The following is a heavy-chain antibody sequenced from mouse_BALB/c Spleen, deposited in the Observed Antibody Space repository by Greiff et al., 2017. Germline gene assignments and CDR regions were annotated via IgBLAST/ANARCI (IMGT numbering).Heavy chain of an antibody. D-gene: IGHD2-4*01. Sequence: EVQGVESGAELVKPGASVKLSCTASGFNIKDTYMHWVKQRPEQGLEWIGRIDPANGNTKYDPKFQGKATITADTSSNTAYLQLSSLTSEDTAVYYCALYDYDGGVDVWGAGTTVTVSS. CDR2: IDPANGNT. CDR1: GFNIKDTY. V-gene: IGHV14-3*02. J-gene: IGHJ1*01. CDR3: ALYDYDGGVDV.